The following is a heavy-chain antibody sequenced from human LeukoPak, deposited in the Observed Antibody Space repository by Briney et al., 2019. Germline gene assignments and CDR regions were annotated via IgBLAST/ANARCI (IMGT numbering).Heavy chain of an antibody. J-gene: IGHJ4*02. CDR2: ISNDGSKK. D-gene: IGHD5-18*01. CDR1: GFTFSSYG. CDR3: AKDRYSYAFEYSDS. Sequence: GGSLRLSCAASGFTFSSYGMHWVRQASGKGLDWVAVISNDGSKKYYADSVKGRFTISRDNSKNTLSLQVSSLRTEDTAVYYCAKDRYSYAFEYSDSWGQGTLVTVSS. V-gene: IGHV3-30*18.